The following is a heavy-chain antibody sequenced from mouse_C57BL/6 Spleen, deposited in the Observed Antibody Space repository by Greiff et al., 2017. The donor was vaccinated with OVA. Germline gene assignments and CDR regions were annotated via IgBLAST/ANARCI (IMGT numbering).Heavy chain of an antibody. J-gene: IGHJ2*01. V-gene: IGHV1-61*01. CDR3: ARRPTGTSYYFDY. CDR2: IYPSDSET. Sequence: QVQLQQPGAELVRPGSSVKLSCKASGYTFTSYWMDWVKQRPGQGLEWIGNIYPSDSETHYNQKFKDKATLTVDKSSSTAYMQLSSLTSEDSAVYYCARRPTGTSYYFDYWGQGTTLTVSS. D-gene: IGHD4-1*02. CDR1: GYTFTSYW.